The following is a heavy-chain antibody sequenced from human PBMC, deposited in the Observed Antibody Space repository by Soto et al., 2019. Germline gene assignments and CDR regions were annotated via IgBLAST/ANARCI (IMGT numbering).Heavy chain of an antibody. CDR1: GGSFSSYA. J-gene: IGHJ5*02. D-gene: IGHD2-15*01. Sequence: QVQLVQSGAEVKQPGSSVKVSCKASGGSFSSYAISWVRQAPGQGLEGMGGIIPLLGTLNYAQKFEDRVSITADESTTTAYMDLSSLRYEDTAVYYCARGVWDCSGGSCGGWLDPWCQGTLISVSA. CDR3: ARGVWDCSGGSCGGWLDP. CDR2: IIPLLGTL. V-gene: IGHV1-69*01.